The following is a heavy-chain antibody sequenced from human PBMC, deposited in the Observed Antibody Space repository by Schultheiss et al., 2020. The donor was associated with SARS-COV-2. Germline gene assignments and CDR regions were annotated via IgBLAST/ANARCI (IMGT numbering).Heavy chain of an antibody. Sequence: SETLSLTCTVSGGSISSSSYYWGWIRQPPGKGLEWIGSIYYSGSTNYNPSLKSRVTISVDTSKNQFSLKLSSVTAADTAVYYCARGWRSFHMDVWGKGTTVTVSS. V-gene: IGHV4-39*07. J-gene: IGHJ6*03. CDR3: ARGWRSFHMDV. CDR2: IYYSGST. CDR1: GGSISSSSYY. D-gene: IGHD5-24*01.